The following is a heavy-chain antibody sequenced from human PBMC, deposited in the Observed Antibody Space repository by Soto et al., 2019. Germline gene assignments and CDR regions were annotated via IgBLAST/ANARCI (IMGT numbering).Heavy chain of an antibody. J-gene: IGHJ4*02. CDR3: VRDTKASDCSSSCCHRWDY. D-gene: IGHD2-2*01. CDR2: ISSSSSPI. V-gene: IGHV3-48*01. Sequence: EVQLVESGGGLVQPGGSLRLSCTASGFTFSKYSMNWARQAPGKGLEWISYISSSSSPIYYADSVKGRFTISRDNAKNSRYLEMNSLRAEDTAIYYCVRDTKASDCSSSCCHRWDYWGQGNLVTVSS. CDR1: GFTFSKYS.